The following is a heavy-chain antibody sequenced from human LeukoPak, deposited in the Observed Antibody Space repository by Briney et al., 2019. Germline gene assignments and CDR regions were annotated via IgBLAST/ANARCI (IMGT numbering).Heavy chain of an antibody. Sequence: SETLSLTCTVSGGSINNYFWNWIRQPPGKGLEWIRYMYYTGSSSYSPSLKSRVTISVDTSKNQFSLKLSSVTTADTAIYYCARGSIPTQNWFDPWGQGTPVTVSS. CDR1: GGSINNYF. V-gene: IGHV4-59*01. CDR3: ARGSIPTQNWFDP. CDR2: MYYTGSS. D-gene: IGHD2-2*01. J-gene: IGHJ5*02.